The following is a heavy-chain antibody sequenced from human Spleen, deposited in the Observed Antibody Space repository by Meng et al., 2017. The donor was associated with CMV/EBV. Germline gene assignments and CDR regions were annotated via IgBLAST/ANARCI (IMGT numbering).Heavy chain of an antibody. CDR2: ISAFNNNT. V-gene: IGHV1-18*01. Sequence: FRSCGISWVRQAPGQGLEWMGWISAFNNNTNYAERFQGRVTMTTDTSTRTAYMELRSLRSDDTAVYYCARDRVVQAAIFPLPNWFDPWGQGTLVTVSS. CDR1: FRSCG. CDR3: ARDRVVQAAIFPLPNWFDP. D-gene: IGHD2-2*01. J-gene: IGHJ5*02.